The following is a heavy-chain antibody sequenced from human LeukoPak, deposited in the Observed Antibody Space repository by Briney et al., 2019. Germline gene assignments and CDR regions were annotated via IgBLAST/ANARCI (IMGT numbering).Heavy chain of an antibody. Sequence: SAKVSCKASGGTFSSYTISWVRQAPGRGLEWMGRIIPILGIANYAQKFQGRVTITADKSTSTAYMEPSSLRSEDTAVYYCARLLYSGYDWGGNWFDPWGQGTLVTVSS. V-gene: IGHV1-69*02. J-gene: IGHJ5*02. D-gene: IGHD5-12*01. CDR3: ARLLYSGYDWGGNWFDP. CDR2: IIPILGIA. CDR1: GGTFSSYT.